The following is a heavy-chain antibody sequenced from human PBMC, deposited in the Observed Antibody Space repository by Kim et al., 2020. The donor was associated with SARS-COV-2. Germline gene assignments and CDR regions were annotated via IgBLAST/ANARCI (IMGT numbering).Heavy chain of an antibody. CDR3: VKHLHVTTVTFYWYFEL. CDR2: IFGSGFGT. D-gene: IGHD1-1*01. V-gene: IGHV3-23*05. CDR1: GFAFHHSA. Sequence: GSLRLSCAASGFAFHHSAMSWVRQAPGKGLEWVSGIFGSGFGTYYADSVKGRFSISRDNSKNVLSLQMSDLRVEDTAVYYCVKHLHVTTVTFYWYFELWGRGTPVAVSS. J-gene: IGHJ2*01.